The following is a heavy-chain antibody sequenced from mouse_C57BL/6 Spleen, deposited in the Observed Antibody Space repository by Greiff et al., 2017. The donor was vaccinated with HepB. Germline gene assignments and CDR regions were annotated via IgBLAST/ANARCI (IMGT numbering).Heavy chain of an antibody. J-gene: IGHJ4*01. D-gene: IGHD2-3*01. V-gene: IGHV1-69*01. CDR1: GYTFTSYW. CDR2: IDPSDSYT. CDR3: ARVGDGYYPDYAMDY. Sequence: VQLQQSGAELVMPGASVKLSCKASGYTFTSYWMHWVKQRPGQGLEWIGEIDPSDSYTNYNQKFKGKSTLTVDKSSSTAYLQLSSLTSEDSAVYYGARVGDGYYPDYAMDYWGQGTSVTVSS.